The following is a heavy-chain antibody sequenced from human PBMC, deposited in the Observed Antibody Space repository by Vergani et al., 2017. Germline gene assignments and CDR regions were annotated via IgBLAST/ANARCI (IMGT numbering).Heavy chain of an antibody. CDR3: ATIGYRRWGYYFDY. CDR1: GDSISSNNC. D-gene: IGHD2-2*02. V-gene: IGHV4-4*07. Sequence: QVQLQESGPGLVKPPGTLSLTCAVSGDSISSNNCWTWIRQPAGKGLEWIGRTSTDGSTNYNPSLKSRVTVSVDTAKTQISLRLTSVTAEDTAVYYCATIGYRRWGYYFDYWGQGILVTVSS. J-gene: IGHJ4*02. CDR2: TSTDGST.